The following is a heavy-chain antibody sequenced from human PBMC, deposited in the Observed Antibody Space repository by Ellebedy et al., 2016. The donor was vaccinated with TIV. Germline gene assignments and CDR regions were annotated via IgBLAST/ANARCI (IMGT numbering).Heavy chain of an antibody. V-gene: IGHV1-69*13. CDR3: ARDRSVERQLIPGLDP. D-gene: IGHD6-13*01. CDR2: IIPIFGTA. Sequence: ASVKVSCKASGYTFTSYGISWVRQAPGQGLEWMGGIIPIFGTANYAQKFQGRVTITADESTSTAYMDLTSLRSDDTAVYFCARDRSVERQLIPGLDPWGQGTLVTVSS. J-gene: IGHJ5*02. CDR1: GYTFTSYG.